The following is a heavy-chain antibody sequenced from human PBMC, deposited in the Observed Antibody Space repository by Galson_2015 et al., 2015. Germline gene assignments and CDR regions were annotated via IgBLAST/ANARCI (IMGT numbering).Heavy chain of an antibody. D-gene: IGHD3-10*02. CDR1: GYNFVDNW. CDR3: ARHWGTMLGPPTE. CDR2: IFPDDSDT. J-gene: IGHJ4*02. V-gene: IGHV5-51*01. Sequence: QSGAEVKKPGEPLRISCKGSGYNFVDNWIFWVRQMPGEGLEWMGIIFPDDSDTRYSPSFQGQVTISADKSINTAYLQWSSLKASDTAIYYCARHWGTMLGPPTEWGQGTLVTVSS.